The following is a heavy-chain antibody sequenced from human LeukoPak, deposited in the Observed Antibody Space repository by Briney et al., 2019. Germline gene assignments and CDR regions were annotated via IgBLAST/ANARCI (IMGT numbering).Heavy chain of an antibody. D-gene: IGHD2-2*01. CDR3: ARDSQSYCSSTSCYRWFGSSWFDP. CDR1: GGSFSGYY. CDR2: INHSGST. Sequence: SETLSLTCAVYGGSFSGYYWSWIRQPPGKGLEWIGEINHSGSTNYNPSLKSRVTISVDTSKNQFSLKLSSVTAADTAVYYCARDSQSYCSSTSCYRWFGSSWFDPWGQGTLVTVSS. J-gene: IGHJ5*02. V-gene: IGHV4-34*01.